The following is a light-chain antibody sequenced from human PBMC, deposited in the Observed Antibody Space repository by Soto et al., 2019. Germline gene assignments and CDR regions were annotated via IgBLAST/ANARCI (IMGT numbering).Light chain of an antibody. CDR3: HQRQRRLRT. V-gene: IGKV3D-11*01. CDR2: QTS. CDR1: QYINTR. J-gene: IGKJ1*01. Sequence: EIVLTQSPATLSSFPGDRVTLSCRASQYINTRLAWYQHRPGQAPRLLIYQTSIRAAGIPARFSASGTGTDFTLTTSDVQSEEFSVYYCHQRQRRLRTYGQGTKLDIK.